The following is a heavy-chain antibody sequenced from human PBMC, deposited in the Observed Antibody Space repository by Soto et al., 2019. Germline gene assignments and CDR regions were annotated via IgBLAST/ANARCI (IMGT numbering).Heavy chain of an antibody. J-gene: IGHJ4*02. CDR2: ISYDGSNK. V-gene: IGHV3-30*04. Sequence: GGSLRLSCAASGFTFSSYAMHWVRQAPGKGLEWVAVISYDGSNKYYADSVKGRFTISRDNSKNTLYLQMNSLRAEDTDVYYCARAYSSGWYRLFDYWGQGTLVTVSS. D-gene: IGHD6-19*01. CDR1: GFTFSSYA. CDR3: ARAYSSGWYRLFDY.